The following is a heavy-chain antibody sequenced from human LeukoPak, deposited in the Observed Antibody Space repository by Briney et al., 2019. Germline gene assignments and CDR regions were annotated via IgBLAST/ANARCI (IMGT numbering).Heavy chain of an antibody. CDR1: GFIFRNYA. D-gene: IGHD3-9*01. Sequence: QPGASLRLSCAASGFIFRNYAMSWVRQAPGKGLEWVSAITGSGDTTYYADSVKGRFTISRDNSKNTLYVEMNPLRAEDTAVYYCAKWGDYDILTGYYVSDFWGQGTLVTVSS. CDR2: ITGSGDTT. CDR3: AKWGDYDILTGYYVSDF. V-gene: IGHV3-23*01. J-gene: IGHJ4*02.